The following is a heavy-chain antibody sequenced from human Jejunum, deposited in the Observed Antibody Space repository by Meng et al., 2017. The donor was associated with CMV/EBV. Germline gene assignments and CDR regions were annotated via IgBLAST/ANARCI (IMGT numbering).Heavy chain of an antibody. CDR3: ARELSSSGWSFGRGADS. J-gene: IGHJ4*02. D-gene: IGHD6-19*01. V-gene: IGHV3-23*01. Sequence: MNRVRPAPGQGLVWVSANSGNSNDSYSADSVVSRFTVTRDNFKNTVFLQLNNLSDDDSAVSYCARELSSSGWSFGRGADSWGQGTLVNVSS. CDR2: NSGNSNDS.